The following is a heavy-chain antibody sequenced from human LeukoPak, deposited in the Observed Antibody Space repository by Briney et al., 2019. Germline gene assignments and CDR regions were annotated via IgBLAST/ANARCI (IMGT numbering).Heavy chain of an antibody. CDR1: GGSISSYY. D-gene: IGHD6-13*01. CDR3: ARVRGSSWYPDYFDY. CDR2: IYTSGST. Sequence: SETLSLTCTVSGGSISSYYWSWIRQPAGKGLEWIGRIYTSGSTNYNPSLKSRVTISVDTSKNQFSLKLSSVTAADTAVYYCARVRGSSWYPDYFDYWGQGTLVTVSS. V-gene: IGHV4-4*07. J-gene: IGHJ4*02.